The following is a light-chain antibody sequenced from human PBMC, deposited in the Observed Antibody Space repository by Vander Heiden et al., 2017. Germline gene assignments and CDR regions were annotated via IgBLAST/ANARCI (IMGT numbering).Light chain of an antibody. CDR1: QSVLYSSNNKNY. J-gene: IGKJ2*01. CDR2: WAS. V-gene: IGKV4-1*01. Sequence: DIVMTQSTDSLAVSLGERATINCKSSQSVLYSSNNKNYLAWYQQKPGQPPKLLIYWASLRESGVPDRFSGSGSGTDFTLSISSLQAEDVAVYYCQQYYITPYTFGQGTKLEIK. CDR3: QQYYITPYT.